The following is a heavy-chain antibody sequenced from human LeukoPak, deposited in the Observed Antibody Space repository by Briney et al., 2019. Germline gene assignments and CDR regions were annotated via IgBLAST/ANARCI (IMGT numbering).Heavy chain of an antibody. CDR1: GFTFDDYG. D-gene: IGHD3-10*01. CDR3: ARAKPKNMVRGLIMRRESRYYFDY. Sequence: GGSLRLSCAASGFTFDDYGMSWVRQAPGKGLEWVSVIYSGGSTYYADSVKGRFTISRDNSKSTLYIQMNSLRAEDTAVYYCARAKPKNMVRGLIMRRESRYYFDYWGQGTLVTVSS. V-gene: IGHV3-53*01. CDR2: IYSGGST. J-gene: IGHJ4*02.